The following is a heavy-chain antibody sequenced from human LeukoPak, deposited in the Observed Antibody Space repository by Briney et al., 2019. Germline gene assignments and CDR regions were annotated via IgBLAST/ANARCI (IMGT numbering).Heavy chain of an antibody. CDR1: GGSISSYY. Sequence: SETLSLTCTVSGGSISSYYWSWIRQPPGKGLEWIGYIYYSGSTNYNPSLKSRVTISVDTSKNQFSLKLNSVTAADTAVYYCARGIIKPITGDDAFDIWGQGTMVTVSS. CDR3: ARGIIKPITGDDAFDI. J-gene: IGHJ3*02. D-gene: IGHD7-27*01. CDR2: IYYSGST. V-gene: IGHV4-59*12.